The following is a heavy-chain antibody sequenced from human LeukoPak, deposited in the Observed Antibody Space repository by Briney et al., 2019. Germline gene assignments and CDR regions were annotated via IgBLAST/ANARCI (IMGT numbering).Heavy chain of an antibody. CDR1: GFTFSSYE. J-gene: IGHJ6*04. CDR2: ISSSGSTI. V-gene: IGHV3-48*03. CDR3: AELGITMIGGV. D-gene: IGHD3-10*02. Sequence: GGSLRLSCAASGFTFSSYEMNWVRQAPGKWLEWVSYISSSGSTIYYADSVKGRFTISRDNAKNSLYLQMNSLRAEDTAVYYCAELGITMIGGVWGKGTTVTISS.